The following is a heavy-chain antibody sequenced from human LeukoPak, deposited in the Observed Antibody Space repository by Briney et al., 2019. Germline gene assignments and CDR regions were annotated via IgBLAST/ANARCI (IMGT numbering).Heavy chain of an antibody. CDR2: INPNSGGT. J-gene: IGHJ3*02. V-gene: IGHV1-2*02. CDR3: ARGAFYYDSSGSPDI. Sequence: ASVKVSCKASGYTFTGYYMHWVRQAPGQGLEWMGWINPNSGGTNYAQKFQGRVTMTRDTSISTAYMELSRLRSDDTAVYYCARGAFYYDSSGSPDIWGQGTMVTVSS. CDR1: GYTFTGYY. D-gene: IGHD3-22*01.